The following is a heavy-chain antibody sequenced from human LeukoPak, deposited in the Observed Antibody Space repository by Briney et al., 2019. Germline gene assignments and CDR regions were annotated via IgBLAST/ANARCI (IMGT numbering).Heavy chain of an antibody. Sequence: SETLSLTCTVSGGFISGYWWSWIRQPAGKGLECIGRIYSSGSTNYSPSLKSRVTMPVDTSKNQLSLKLTSVTAADTAVYYCARARVVTTASDSYYYMDVWGKGTTVTVSS. CDR1: GGFISGYW. CDR3: ARARVVTTASDSYYYMDV. CDR2: IYSSGST. D-gene: IGHD4-23*01. V-gene: IGHV4-4*07. J-gene: IGHJ6*03.